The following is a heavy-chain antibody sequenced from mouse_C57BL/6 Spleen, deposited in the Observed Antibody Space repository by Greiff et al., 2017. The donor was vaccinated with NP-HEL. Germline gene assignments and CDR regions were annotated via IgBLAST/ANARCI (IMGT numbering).Heavy chain of an antibody. Sequence: EVKVVESGGGLVKPGGSLKLSCAASGFTFSSYAMSWVRQTPEKRLEWVATISDGGSYTYYPDNVKGRFTISRDNAKNNLYLQMSHLKSEDTAMYYCARGSRSPDYWGQGTTLTVSS. J-gene: IGHJ2*01. CDR1: GFTFSSYA. CDR2: ISDGGSYT. CDR3: ARGSRSPDY. V-gene: IGHV5-4*03. D-gene: IGHD1-1*01.